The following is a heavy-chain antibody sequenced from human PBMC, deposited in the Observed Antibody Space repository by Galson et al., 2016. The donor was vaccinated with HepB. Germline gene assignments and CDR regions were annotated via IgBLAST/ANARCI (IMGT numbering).Heavy chain of an antibody. D-gene: IGHD2-2*03. Sequence: SLRLSCAASGFTFSSYTMNWVRQAPGKGLEWVAIIDSSNPTTHYADSVRGRFTISRDNAKDTVYLQMISVTAEDTAVYYCVGCMDQHIDYWGQGTLVTVSS. CDR3: VGCMDQHIDY. J-gene: IGHJ4*02. CDR2: IDSSNPTT. CDR1: GFTFSSYT. V-gene: IGHV3-48*04.